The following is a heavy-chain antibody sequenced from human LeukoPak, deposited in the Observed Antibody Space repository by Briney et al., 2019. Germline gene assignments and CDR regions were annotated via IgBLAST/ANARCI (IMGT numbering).Heavy chain of an antibody. CDR1: GFTFSSYA. D-gene: IGHD5-24*01. Sequence: GGSLRLSCAASGFTFSSYAMRWVRQAPGKGLEWVSAISGSGGSTYYADSVKGRFTISRDNSKNTLYLQMNSLRAEDTAVYYCAKWGRFRWLQSKVDYWGQGTLVTVSS. CDR3: AKWGRFRWLQSKVDY. J-gene: IGHJ4*02. CDR2: ISGSGGST. V-gene: IGHV3-23*01.